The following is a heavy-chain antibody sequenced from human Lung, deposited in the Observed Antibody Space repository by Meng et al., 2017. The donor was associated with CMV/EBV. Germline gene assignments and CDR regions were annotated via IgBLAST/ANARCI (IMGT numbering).Heavy chain of an antibody. CDR1: GFTFSRYW. CDR3: ARDFGIVGATSIVGY. J-gene: IGHJ4*02. Sequence: GESXKISCAASGFTFSRYWMSWVRQAPGKGLEWVANIKQDGSEKYYVDSVKGRFTISRDNAKNSLYLQMNSLRAEDTGVYYCARDFGIVGATSIVGYWGQGTXVTVSS. V-gene: IGHV3-7*01. CDR2: IKQDGSEK. D-gene: IGHD1-26*01.